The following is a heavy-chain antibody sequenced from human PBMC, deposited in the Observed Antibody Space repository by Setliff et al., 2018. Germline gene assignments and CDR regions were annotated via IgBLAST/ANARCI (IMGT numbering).Heavy chain of an antibody. CDR1: GGSFSDYY. CDR2: INHSAST. Sequence: PSETLSLTCAASGGSFSDYYWTWIRQPPGKGLEWIGEINHSASTNYSPSLESRVTISIDKSNNQFSLKMTSMTAADTAVYYCAKGGGRYHSDSWGQGILVTVSS. J-gene: IGHJ4*02. CDR3: AKGGGRYHSDS. V-gene: IGHV4-34*01. D-gene: IGHD1-1*01.